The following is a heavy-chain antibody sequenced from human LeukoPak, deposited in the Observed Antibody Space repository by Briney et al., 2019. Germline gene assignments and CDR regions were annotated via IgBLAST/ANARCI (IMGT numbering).Heavy chain of an antibody. CDR3: ARDHAGIAVGFDY. D-gene: IGHD6-19*01. V-gene: IGHV3-48*03. J-gene: IGHJ4*02. Sequence: PGGSLRLSCAASGFTFSSYEMNWVRQAPGKGLEWVSYISSSGSTIYYADSVKGRFTISRDNAKNSLYLQMNSLRAEDTAVYYCARDHAGIAVGFDYWGQGTLVTVSS. CDR1: GFTFSSYE. CDR2: ISSSGSTI.